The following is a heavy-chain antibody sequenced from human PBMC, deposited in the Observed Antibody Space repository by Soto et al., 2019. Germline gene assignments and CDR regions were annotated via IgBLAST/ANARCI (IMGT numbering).Heavy chain of an antibody. J-gene: IGHJ6*02. Sequence: SETLSLTCTVSGGSISSSSYYWGWIRQPPGKGLEWIGSIFYSGSTYYNPSLKSRVTISVDTSKNQFSLKLSSVTAADTAVYYCACIFSGGYSXGFYYYGMDVWGQGTTVTVSS. CDR2: IFYSGST. V-gene: IGHV4-39*01. CDR3: ACIFSGGYSXGFYYYGMDV. CDR1: GGSISSSSYY. D-gene: IGHD5-18*01.